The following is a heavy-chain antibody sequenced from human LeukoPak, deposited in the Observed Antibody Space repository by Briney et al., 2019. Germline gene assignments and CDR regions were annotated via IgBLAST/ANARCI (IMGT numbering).Heavy chain of an antibody. CDR3: VRDSTISGWYELGY. CDR1: GFIVRSNH. CDR2: ISNEGAT. V-gene: IGHV3-53*01. J-gene: IGHJ4*02. D-gene: IGHD6-19*01. Sequence: TGGSLRLSCAAFGFIVRSNHINWVRQAPGKGLESVSVISNEGATYYADSVKGRFSISRDNSKNTVSLQMNSLRAEDTAVYFCVRDSTISGWYELGYWGQGTLVTVSS.